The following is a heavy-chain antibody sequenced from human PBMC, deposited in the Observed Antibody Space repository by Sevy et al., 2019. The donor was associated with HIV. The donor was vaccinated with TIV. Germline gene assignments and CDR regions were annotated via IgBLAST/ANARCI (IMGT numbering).Heavy chain of an antibody. Sequence: GGSLRLSCAASGFSFRQYSMNWDRQAPGKGLEWLSYISGTSGTIYYAASVKGRFTISRDNAKNSVYLQMNSLRDEDTAVYYCARVVLYYDANYCDYWGQGTLVTVSS. D-gene: IGHD3-22*01. CDR1: GFSFRQYS. CDR3: ARVVLYYDANYCDY. J-gene: IGHJ4*02. CDR2: ISGTSGTI. V-gene: IGHV3-48*02.